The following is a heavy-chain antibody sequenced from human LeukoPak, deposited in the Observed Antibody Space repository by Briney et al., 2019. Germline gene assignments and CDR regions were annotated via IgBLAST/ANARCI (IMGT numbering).Heavy chain of an antibody. V-gene: IGHV3-7*01. J-gene: IGHJ4*02. CDR1: GFTFSSYW. CDR3: APVRNDGSYRGIDG. D-gene: IGHD1-26*01. CDR2: IKQDGSGK. Sequence: GGSLRLSCAASGFTFSSYWMTWVRQAPGEGLEWVANIKQDGSGKYYVDSVKGRFTVSRENAKNSLYLQMSNLRAEDTAVYYCAPVRNDGSYRGIDGGGQGTLVTVSS.